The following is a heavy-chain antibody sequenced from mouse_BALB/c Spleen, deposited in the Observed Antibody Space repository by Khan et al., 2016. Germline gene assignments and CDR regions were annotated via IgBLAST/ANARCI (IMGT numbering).Heavy chain of an antibody. CDR1: GDSITSGY. Sequence: EVQLQESGPSLVKPSQTLSLTCSVTGDSITSGYWNWIRKFPGNKLDYMGYISYSGCASYNPSLKSRISITRDTSKNQYYLQFNSVTTDDTATYYCARYRGDWYFDVWGAGTTVTVSS. CDR3: ARYRGDWYFDV. CDR2: ISYSGCA. V-gene: IGHV3-8*02. J-gene: IGHJ1*01.